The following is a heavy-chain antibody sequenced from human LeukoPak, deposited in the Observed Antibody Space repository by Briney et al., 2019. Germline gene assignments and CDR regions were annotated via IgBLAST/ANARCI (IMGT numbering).Heavy chain of an antibody. D-gene: IGHD3-22*01. CDR2: VYSSGYT. Sequence: SETLSLTCTVSGGSIGNYCWSWIRQPPGKGLEWIGYVYSSGYTKHNPSLKSRVTISVDTSKNQFSLKLSSVTAADTAVYYCARDFVVGDSSGYDAFDIWGQGTMVTVSS. CDR3: ARDFVVGDSSGYDAFDI. CDR1: GGSIGNYC. V-gene: IGHV4-59*01. J-gene: IGHJ3*02.